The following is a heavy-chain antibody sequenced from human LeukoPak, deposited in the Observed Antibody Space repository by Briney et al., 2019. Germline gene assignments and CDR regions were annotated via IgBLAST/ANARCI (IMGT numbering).Heavy chain of an antibody. V-gene: IGHV4-61*08. CDR1: GGSISSGDYY. CDR2: IYYSGST. Sequence: SQTLSLTCTVSGGSISSGDYYWSWIRQPPGKGLEWIGYIYYSGSTNYNPSLKSRVTISVDTSKNQFSLKLSSVTAADTAVYYCARHVVIRTVTTFNWFDPWGQGTLVTVSS. CDR3: ARHVVIRTVTTFNWFDP. D-gene: IGHD4-17*01. J-gene: IGHJ5*02.